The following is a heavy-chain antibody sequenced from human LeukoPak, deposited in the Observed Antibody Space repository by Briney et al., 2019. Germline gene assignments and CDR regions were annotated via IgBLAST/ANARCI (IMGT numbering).Heavy chain of an antibody. Sequence: ASVKVSCKASGYTFTGYYMHWVRQAPGQGLEWMGWINPNSGGTNYAQKFQGRVTMTRDTSISTAYMELSRLRSDDTAVYYCARQIYDILTGYYNDEGGAFDIWGQGTMVTVSS. CDR2: INPNSGGT. CDR1: GYTFTGYY. D-gene: IGHD3-9*01. V-gene: IGHV1-2*02. J-gene: IGHJ3*02. CDR3: ARQIYDILTGYYNDEGGAFDI.